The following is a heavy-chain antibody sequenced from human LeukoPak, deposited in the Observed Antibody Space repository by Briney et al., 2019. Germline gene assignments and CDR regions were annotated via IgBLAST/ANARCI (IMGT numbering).Heavy chain of an antibody. V-gene: IGHV3-15*01. CDR2: FKSKTEGGTI. J-gene: IGHJ4*02. CDR3: SRGFLDY. Sequence: GGSLRLSCAASGFTFINAWMSWVRQAPGKGLEWVGRFKSKTEGGTIDYAAPVKGRFTISRDDSKNTLYLEMSSLETEDTAVYYCSRGFLDYWGQGTLVTVSS. D-gene: IGHD5-12*01. CDR1: GFTFINAW.